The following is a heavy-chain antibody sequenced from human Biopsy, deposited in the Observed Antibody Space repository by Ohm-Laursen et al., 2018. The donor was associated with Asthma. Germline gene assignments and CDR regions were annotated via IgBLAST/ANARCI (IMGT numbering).Heavy chain of an antibody. V-gene: IGHV1-69*01. Sequence: SAKASCKASGDSFSNYAISWVRQAPGQGREWMGGLIPVLGTPDHAQMFEGRVTITADESTSTAYMELSSLSSEDTAVYYCARGYSGSDRIVYYYSGLEVWGQGTTVTVSS. CDR3: ARGYSGSDRIVYYYSGLEV. D-gene: IGHD5-12*01. CDR2: LIPVLGTP. J-gene: IGHJ6*02. CDR1: GDSFSNYA.